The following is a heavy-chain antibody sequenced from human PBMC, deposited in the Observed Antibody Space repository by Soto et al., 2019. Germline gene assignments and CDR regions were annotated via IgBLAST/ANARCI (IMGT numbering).Heavy chain of an antibody. D-gene: IGHD1-26*01. V-gene: IGHV4-4*02. CDR1: GGSISSSNW. J-gene: IGHJ6*02. CDR3: ARVSGSYYYGMDV. Sequence: QVQLQESGPGLVKPSGTLSLTCAVSGGSISSSNWWSWVRQPPGKGLEWIGEIYHSGSTNYNPSLKSRFTIAVDKSKNQFSLKLSSVTAADTAVYYCARVSGSYYYGMDVWGQGTTVTVSS. CDR2: IYHSGST.